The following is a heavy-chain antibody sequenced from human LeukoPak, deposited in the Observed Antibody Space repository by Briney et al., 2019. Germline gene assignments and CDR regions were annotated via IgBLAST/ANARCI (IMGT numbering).Heavy chain of an antibody. V-gene: IGHV3-33*01. Sequence: SGWSLRLSCAASGFTFSTYAMYWVRQAPGKGLEWVSIIWYDGSNKFYADSVKGRFTISRDNSKNTLYLQMNSLRAEDTAVYYCARGAHCSGSCPGAFDIWGQGTMVTVSS. CDR1: GFTFSTYA. D-gene: IGHD2-15*01. J-gene: IGHJ3*02. CDR3: ARGAHCSGSCPGAFDI. CDR2: IWYDGSNK.